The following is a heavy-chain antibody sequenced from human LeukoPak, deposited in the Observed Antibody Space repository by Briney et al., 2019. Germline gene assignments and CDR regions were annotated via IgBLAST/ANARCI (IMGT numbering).Heavy chain of an antibody. D-gene: IGHD2-2*01. V-gene: IGHV5-51*01. CDR3: ARHIIVDDTSSHFDN. CDR1: GYSFATYW. Sequence: GGSLKISCKTSGYSFATYWIAWARQLPGKGLEWVGYIYPGESQIRYSPSFQGRVTISADRSISTAYLQWRSLKASDTAIYYCARHIIVDDTSSHFDNWGQGTWVTVSS. J-gene: IGHJ4*02. CDR2: IYPGESQI.